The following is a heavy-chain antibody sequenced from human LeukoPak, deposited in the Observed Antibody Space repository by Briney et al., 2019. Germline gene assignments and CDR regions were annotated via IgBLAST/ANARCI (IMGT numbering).Heavy chain of an antibody. J-gene: IGHJ2*01. Sequence: GGSLRLSCAASGFTFDDYGMSWVRQAPGKGLEWVSGINWNGGSTGYADSVKGRFTISRDNAKNSLYLQMNSLRAEDMALYYCAKTSYYGSGSNDWYFDLWGRGTLVTVSS. CDR1: GFTFDDYG. CDR3: AKTSYYGSGSNDWYFDL. D-gene: IGHD3-10*01. CDR2: INWNGGST. V-gene: IGHV3-20*04.